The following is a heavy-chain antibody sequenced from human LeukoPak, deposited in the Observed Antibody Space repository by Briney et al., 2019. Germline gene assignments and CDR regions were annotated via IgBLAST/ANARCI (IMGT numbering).Heavy chain of an antibody. J-gene: IGHJ4*02. CDR1: GGSISSGGYY. Sequence: SETLSLTCTVSGGSISSGGYYWSWIRQHPGKGLEWIGYIYYSGSTYYNPSLKSRVTISVDTSKNQFSLKLSSVTAADTAVYYCARVTVWSGYLLDYWGQGTLVTVSS. V-gene: IGHV4-31*03. CDR2: IYYSGST. D-gene: IGHD3-3*01. CDR3: ARVTVWSGYLLDY.